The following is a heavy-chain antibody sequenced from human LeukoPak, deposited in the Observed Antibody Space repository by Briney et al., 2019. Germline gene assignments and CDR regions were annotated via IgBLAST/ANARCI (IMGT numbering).Heavy chain of an antibody. V-gene: IGHV3-30*03. Sequence: QPGSSLRLSCAASGFTFSSYGMHWVRQAPGKGLEWVAVISYDGSNKYYADSVKGRFTISRDNSKNTLYLQMNSLRAEDTAVYYCARPPSAYYDFWSGYSIDWFDPWGQGTLVTVSS. CDR3: ARPPSAYYDFWSGYSIDWFDP. CDR1: GFTFSSYG. CDR2: ISYDGSNK. D-gene: IGHD3-3*01. J-gene: IGHJ5*02.